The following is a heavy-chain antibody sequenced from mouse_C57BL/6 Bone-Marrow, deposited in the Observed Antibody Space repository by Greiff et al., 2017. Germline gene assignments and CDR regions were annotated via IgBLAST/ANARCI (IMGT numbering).Heavy chain of an antibody. CDR1: GYSITSGYY. J-gene: IGHJ2*01. Sequence: VQLKESGPGLVKPSQSLSLTCSVTGYSITSGYYWNWIRQFPGNKLEWMGYISYDGSNNYNPSLKNRISITRDTSKNQFFLKLNSVTTEDTATYYCAREGYYGYDPFDYWGQGTTRTVSS. CDR3: AREGYYGYDPFDY. D-gene: IGHD2-2*01. CDR2: ISYDGSN. V-gene: IGHV3-6*01.